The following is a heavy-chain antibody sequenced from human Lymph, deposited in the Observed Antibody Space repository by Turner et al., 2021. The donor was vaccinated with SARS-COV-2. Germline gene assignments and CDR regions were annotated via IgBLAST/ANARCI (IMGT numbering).Heavy chain of an antibody. J-gene: IGHJ4*02. CDR2: ISSSRSYI. D-gene: IGHD4-17*01. CDR1: GFTFSTYS. V-gene: IGHV3-21*01. CDR3: ARDIPTTADYFDY. Sequence: EVQLVESGGGLVKPGGSLRLPCAASGFTFSTYSMNWVRQAPGKGLEWISSISSSRSYIYYADSVKGRFTISRDDAKNSLYLQMNSLRAEDTAVYYCARDIPTTADYFDYWGQGTLVTVSS.